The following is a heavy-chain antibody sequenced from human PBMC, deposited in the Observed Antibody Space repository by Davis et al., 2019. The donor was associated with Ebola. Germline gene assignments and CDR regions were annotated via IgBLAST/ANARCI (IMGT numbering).Heavy chain of an antibody. J-gene: IGHJ5*02. CDR2: IYYSGST. CDR1: GGSISSGGYY. V-gene: IGHV4-31*03. CDR3: ARASGDLPFPPDR. Sequence: LRLSCTVSGGSISSGGYYWSWIRQHPGKGLEWIGYIYYSGSTYYNPSLKSRVTISVDTSKNQFSLKLSSVTAADTAVYYCARASGDLPFPPDRWGQGTLVTVSS. D-gene: IGHD3-10*01.